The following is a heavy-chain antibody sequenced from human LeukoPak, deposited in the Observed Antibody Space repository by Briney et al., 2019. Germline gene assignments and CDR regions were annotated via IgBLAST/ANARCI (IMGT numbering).Heavy chain of an antibody. D-gene: IGHD3-10*01. J-gene: IGHJ5*02. CDR1: GYTLTELS. V-gene: IGHV1-24*01. Sequence: ASVKVSCKVSGYTLTELSMHWVRQAPGKGLEWMGGFDPEDGETIYAQKFQGRVTMTRDTSISTAYLELSRLRSDDTAVYYCARDMARGDYYGSGSYYNAHNWFDPWGQGTLVTVSS. CDR3: ARDMARGDYYGSGSYYNAHNWFDP. CDR2: FDPEDGET.